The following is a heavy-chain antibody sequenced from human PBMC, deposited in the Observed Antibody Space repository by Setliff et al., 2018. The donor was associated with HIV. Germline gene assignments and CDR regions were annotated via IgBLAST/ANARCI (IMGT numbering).Heavy chain of an antibody. D-gene: IGHD2-21*01. CDR3: ARQAGHVGDHFDY. Sequence: SVKVSCKASGDIFSYQTYSWVRQAPGRGLEWMGSIIPMVGFANYEGKFQGRVTIIADASTNTTYLDLTSLRSEDTALYFCARQAGHVGDHFDYWGQGTLVTVS. CDR1: GDIFSYQT. CDR2: IIPMVGFA. V-gene: IGHV1-69*02. J-gene: IGHJ4*02.